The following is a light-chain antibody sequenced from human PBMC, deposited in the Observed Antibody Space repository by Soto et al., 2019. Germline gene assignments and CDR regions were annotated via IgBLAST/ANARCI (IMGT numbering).Light chain of an antibody. V-gene: IGLV4-69*01. CDR2: LNIDGSH. Sequence: QPVLTQSPSASASLGASVKLTCTLSSGHSSYAIAWHQQQPEKGPRYLMNLNIDGSHSKGDGIPDRFSRSSSGAERYLTISSLQSEDEADYYCQTWVTGIVVFGGGTKLTVL. CDR1: SGHSSYA. J-gene: IGLJ2*01. CDR3: QTWVTGIVV.